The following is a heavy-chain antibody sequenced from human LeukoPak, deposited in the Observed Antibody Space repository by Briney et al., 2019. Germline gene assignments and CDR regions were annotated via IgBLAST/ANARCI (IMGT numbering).Heavy chain of an antibody. Sequence: GASVKVSCKASGYIFTGYYMHWVRQAPGQGLEWVGRINPNSGGTNYAQKFQGRVTMTRDTSFSTAYMELSSLMSDDTAVYYCATTYSTVFDYWGQGTLVTVSS. J-gene: IGHJ4*02. CDR1: GYIFTGYY. V-gene: IGHV1-2*06. CDR3: ATTYSTVFDY. CDR2: INPNSGGT. D-gene: IGHD1-1*01.